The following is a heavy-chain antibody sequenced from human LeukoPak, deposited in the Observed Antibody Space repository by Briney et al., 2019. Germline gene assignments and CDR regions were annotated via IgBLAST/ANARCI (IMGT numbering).Heavy chain of an antibody. CDR1: GFTFDDYA. D-gene: IGHD3-22*01. Sequence: GGSLRLSCAASGFTFDDYAMHWVRQAPGKGLEWVSGISWNSNSIGYSDSVKGRFTISRDNAKNSLYLQMSSLRAEDTAVYYCARPCGDRSGYYYVDFWGQGTLVTVSS. CDR2: ISWNSNSI. J-gene: IGHJ4*02. CDR3: ARPCGDRSGYYYVDF. V-gene: IGHV3-9*01.